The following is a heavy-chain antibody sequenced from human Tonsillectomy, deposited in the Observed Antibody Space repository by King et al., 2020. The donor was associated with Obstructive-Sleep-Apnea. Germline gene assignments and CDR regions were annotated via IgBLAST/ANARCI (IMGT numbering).Heavy chain of an antibody. CDR1: GFTFSTYA. Sequence: QLVQSGGGVVLPGRSLRLSCTASGFTFSTYAMHWVRQAPGKGLEWVAVISNDGSNKDHADSVKGRFTISRDNSKNTLYLQMNSLRGEDTAVYFCATKGITAAGSFDYWDQGTLVTVSS. V-gene: IGHV3-30*04. J-gene: IGHJ4*02. D-gene: IGHD6-13*01. CDR3: ATKGITAAGSFDY. CDR2: ISNDGSNK.